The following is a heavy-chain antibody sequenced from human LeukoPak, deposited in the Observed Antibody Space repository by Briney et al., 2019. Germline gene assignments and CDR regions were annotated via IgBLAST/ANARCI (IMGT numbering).Heavy chain of an antibody. CDR1: GGTFSSYA. D-gene: IGHD3-3*01. V-gene: IGHV1-69*05. CDR2: IIPIFGTA. CDR3: ARGFWSGYYFDY. J-gene: IGHJ4*02. Sequence: ASVKVSCKASGGTFSSYAISWVRQAPGQGFEWMGRIIPIFGTANYAQKFQGRVTITTDESTSTAYMELSSLRSEDTAVYYCARGFWSGYYFDYWGQGTLVTVSS.